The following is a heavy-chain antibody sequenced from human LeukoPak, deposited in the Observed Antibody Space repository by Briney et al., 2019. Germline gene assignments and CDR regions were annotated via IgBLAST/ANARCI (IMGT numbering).Heavy chain of an antibody. D-gene: IGHD3-22*01. CDR1: GGTFSSYA. Sequence: SVKVSCKASGGTFSSYAISWVRQAPGQGLEWMGGIIPIFGTANYAQKFQGRVTITTDESTSTAYMELSSLRSEDTAVYYCARDLGYYDSSGFGYWGQGTLVTVSS. CDR2: IIPIFGTA. J-gene: IGHJ4*02. CDR3: ARDLGYYDSSGFGY. V-gene: IGHV1-69*05.